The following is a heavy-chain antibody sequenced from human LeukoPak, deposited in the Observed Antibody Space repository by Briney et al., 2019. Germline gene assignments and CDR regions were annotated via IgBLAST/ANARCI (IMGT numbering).Heavy chain of an antibody. CDR2: IFYSGTT. CDR3: ARYTSSSGYFDS. V-gene: IGHV4-39*01. J-gene: IGHJ4*02. D-gene: IGHD6-6*01. Sequence: SETLSLTCTVSGASISGSDYHWGWIPQPPGKGLEWIGSIFYSGTTYYNPSLKGRVTLSVDTSKNQFSLNLSSVTAADTAVYYCARYTSSSGYFDSWGQGTLVTVSS. CDR1: GASISGSDYH.